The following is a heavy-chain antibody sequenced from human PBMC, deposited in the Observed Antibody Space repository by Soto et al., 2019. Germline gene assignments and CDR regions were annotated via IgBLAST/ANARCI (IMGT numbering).Heavy chain of an antibody. D-gene: IGHD7-27*01. CDR2: IYYSAST. J-gene: IGHJ4*02. CDR3: ATGNAWGFLFGY. CDR1: ADSVSSSGYY. Sequence: PSERLWLTCTVSADSVSSSGYYWSCIRHHPVTGLECIGYIYYSASTYYHSSLRWRVSISLDTPENPFSLRLSSVTAADTAVHYSATGNAWGFLFGYLGRRTLVTVSS. V-gene: IGHV4-31*03.